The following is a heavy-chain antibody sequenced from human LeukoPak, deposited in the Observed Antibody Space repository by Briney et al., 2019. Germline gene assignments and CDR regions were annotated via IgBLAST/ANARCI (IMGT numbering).Heavy chain of an antibody. Sequence: GGSLRLSCGASGFTFSSYAMSWVRQAPGKGLEWVSGISDSGGSRHYAGSVKGRFTISRDNSKNTLYLQVNSLRAEDTAVYFCAKGPKKQMVGSRGYYFDFWGQGTLVTVSS. D-gene: IGHD6-13*01. V-gene: IGHV3-23*01. CDR1: GFTFSSYA. J-gene: IGHJ4*02. CDR2: ISDSGGSR. CDR3: AKGPKKQMVGSRGYYFDF.